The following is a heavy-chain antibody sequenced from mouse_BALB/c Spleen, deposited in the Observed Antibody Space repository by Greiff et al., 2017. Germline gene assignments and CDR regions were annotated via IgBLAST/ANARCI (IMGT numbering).Heavy chain of an antibody. CDR2: FHPYNDDT. Sequence: QVQLKESGAELVKPGASVKMSCKAFGYTFTTYPIEWMKQNHGKSLEWIGNFHPYNDDTKYNEKFKGKAKLTVEKSSSTVYLELSRLTSDDSAVYYCARLGGNYYAMDYWGQGTSVTVSS. CDR3: ARLGGNYYAMDY. CDR1: GYTFTTYP. V-gene: IGHV1-47*01. D-gene: IGHD2-1*01. J-gene: IGHJ4*01.